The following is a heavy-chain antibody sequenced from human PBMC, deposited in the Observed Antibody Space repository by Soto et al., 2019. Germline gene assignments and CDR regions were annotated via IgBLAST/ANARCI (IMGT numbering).Heavy chain of an antibody. J-gene: IGHJ4*02. CDR1: GGSFSGYY. CDR2: INHSGST. V-gene: IGHV4-34*01. CDR3: ARGHCSGGSCYSDY. D-gene: IGHD2-15*01. Sequence: PSETLSLTCAVYGGSFSGYYWSWIRQPPGKGLEWIGEINHSGSTNYNPSLKSRVTISVDTSKNQFSLKLSSVTAADTAVYYCARGHCSGGSCYSDYWGQGTLVTVSS.